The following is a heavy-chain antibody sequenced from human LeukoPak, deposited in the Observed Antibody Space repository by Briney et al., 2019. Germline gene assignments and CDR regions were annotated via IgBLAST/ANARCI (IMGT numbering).Heavy chain of an antibody. CDR1: GGSISSYY. D-gene: IGHD2-21*02. CDR2: INHSGST. CDR3: ARGLAYCGGDCP. Sequence: SETLSLTCTVSGGSISSYYWSWIRQPPGKGLEWIGEINHSGSTNYNPSLKSRVTISVDTSKNQFSLKLSSVTAADTAVYYCARGLAYCGGDCPWGQGTLVTVSS. V-gene: IGHV4-34*01. J-gene: IGHJ5*02.